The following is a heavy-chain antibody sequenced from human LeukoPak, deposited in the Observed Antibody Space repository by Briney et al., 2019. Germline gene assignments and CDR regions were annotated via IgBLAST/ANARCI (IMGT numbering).Heavy chain of an antibody. V-gene: IGHV1-58*02. J-gene: IGHJ6*03. CDR1: GFTFTSSA. Sequence: SVKVSCKPSGFTFTSSAMQWVRQARGQRLEWIGWIVVGSGNTNYAQKFQERVTITRDMSTSTAYMELSSLRSEDTAVYYCARSGYSTSSHMDVWGKGTTVTVSS. D-gene: IGHD6-6*01. CDR2: IVVGSGNT. CDR3: ARSGYSTSSHMDV.